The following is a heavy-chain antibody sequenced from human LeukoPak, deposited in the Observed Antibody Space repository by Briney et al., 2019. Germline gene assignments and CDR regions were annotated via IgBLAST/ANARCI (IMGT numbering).Heavy chain of an antibody. V-gene: IGHV3-53*01. D-gene: IGHD5-18*01. J-gene: IGHJ4*02. Sequence: PGGSLRLSCAASGFTVSSNYMSWVRQAPGKGLEWVSVIYSGGSTYYADSVKGRSTISRDNSKNTLYLQMNSLRAEDTAVYYCARSGYSYGSPLLLDYWGQGTLVTVSS. CDR1: GFTVSSNY. CDR2: IYSGGST. CDR3: ARSGYSYGSPLLLDY.